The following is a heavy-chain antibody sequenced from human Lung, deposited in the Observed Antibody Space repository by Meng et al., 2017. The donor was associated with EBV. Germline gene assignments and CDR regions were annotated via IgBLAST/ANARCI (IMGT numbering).Heavy chain of an antibody. D-gene: IGHD1-26*01. V-gene: IGHV1-18*01. CDR3: ARVEVGITSGDY. J-gene: IGHJ4*02. Sequence: QVQLVQSGADAKKPGASMKVSCKASGYIFTNYDITWVRQAPGQGLEWTGWISAYNGNTNYAQTLQGRVTMTTDTSTSTAYMELGSLRSDDTAVYYCARVEVGITSGDYWGQGTLVTVSS. CDR2: ISAYNGNT. CDR1: GYIFTNYD.